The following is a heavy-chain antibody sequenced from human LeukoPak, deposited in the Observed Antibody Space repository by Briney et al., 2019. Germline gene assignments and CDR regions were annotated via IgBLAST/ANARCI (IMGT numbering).Heavy chain of an antibody. V-gene: IGHV1-69*01. D-gene: IGHD3-3*01. J-gene: IGHJ5*02. CDR2: IIPIFGTA. CDR3: ARELGPYDFWSGYPPNWFDP. Sequence: SVKVSCKASGGTFSSYAISWVRQAPGQGLEWMGGIIPIFGTANYARKFQGRVTITADESTSTAYMELSSLRSEDTAVYYCARELGPYDFWSGYPPNWFDPWGQGTLVTVSS. CDR1: GGTFSSYA.